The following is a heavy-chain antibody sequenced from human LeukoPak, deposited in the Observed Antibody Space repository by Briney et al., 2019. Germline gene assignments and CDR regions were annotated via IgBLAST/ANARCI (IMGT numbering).Heavy chain of an antibody. J-gene: IGHJ3*02. CDR2: IYYSGST. CDR1: GGSISSSSYY. CDR3: ARDAGGAGPRDGYNSGGNNDAFDI. D-gene: IGHD5-24*01. Sequence: PSGTLFLTCTVSGGSISSSSYYWGWIPQPPRKGLEGVGFIYYSGSTNYNPSLKSRVTISVDTSKNQFSLKLSSVTAADTAVYYCARDAGGAGPRDGYNSGGNNDAFDIWGQGTMVTVSS. V-gene: IGHV4-61*01.